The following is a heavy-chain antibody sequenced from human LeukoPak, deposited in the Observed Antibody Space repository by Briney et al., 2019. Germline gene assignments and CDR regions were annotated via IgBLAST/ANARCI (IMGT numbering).Heavy chain of an antibody. Sequence: GASVKVSCKASGYAFNVYYIHWVRQAPGQGLEWMGWIHPDSGATNYAQKLQGRVTMTTDTSTSTAYMELRSLRSDDTAVYYCARNYYGDYVGDAFDIWGQGTMVTVSS. CDR3: ARNYYGDYVGDAFDI. CDR1: GYAFNVYY. V-gene: IGHV1-2*02. J-gene: IGHJ3*02. CDR2: IHPDSGAT. D-gene: IGHD4-17*01.